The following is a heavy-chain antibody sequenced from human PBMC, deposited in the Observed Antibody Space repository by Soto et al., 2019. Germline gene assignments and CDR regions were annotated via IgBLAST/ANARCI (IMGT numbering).Heavy chain of an antibody. CDR2: IDSDGSST. CDR1: GFTFGSYW. V-gene: IGHV3-74*01. CDR3: ARGRPSVMAV. Sequence: EVQLVESGGGLVQPGGSLRVSCAASGFTFGSYWMNWVRQAPGKGLVWVSRIDSDGSSTTYADSLKGRFTTSRDNAKITLYLQMSTLRVEDTAVYYCARGRPSVMAVWGQWTTFTVSS. J-gene: IGHJ6*02.